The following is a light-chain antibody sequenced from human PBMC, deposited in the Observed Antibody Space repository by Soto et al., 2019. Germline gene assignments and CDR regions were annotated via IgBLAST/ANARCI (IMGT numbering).Light chain of an antibody. CDR2: RNN. CDR1: SSNIGSNY. CDR3: AAWEDSLSGRWV. J-gene: IGLJ3*02. V-gene: IGLV1-47*01. Sequence: QSVLTQPPSASGTPGQRVTISCSGSSSNIGSNYVYWYQQLPGTAPKLLIDRNNQRPSGLPDRFSGSQSGTSASLAISGFQSEDEADYYCAAWEDSLSGRWVFGGGPQLTVL.